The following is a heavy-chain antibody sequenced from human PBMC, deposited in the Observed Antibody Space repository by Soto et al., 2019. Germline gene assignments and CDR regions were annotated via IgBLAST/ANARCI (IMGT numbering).Heavy chain of an antibody. V-gene: IGHV3-23*01. D-gene: IGHD6-19*01. CDR3: AKEGEHSSGWANFDY. J-gene: IGHJ4*02. Sequence: GGSLRLSCAASGFTFSSYAMSWVRQAPGKGLEWVSGVSASGLNTDYADPVKGRFYISRDNSKNTVSLHMNSLRAEDTALYYCAKEGEHSSGWANFDYWGQGTLVTVSS. CDR1: GFTFSSYA. CDR2: VSASGLNT.